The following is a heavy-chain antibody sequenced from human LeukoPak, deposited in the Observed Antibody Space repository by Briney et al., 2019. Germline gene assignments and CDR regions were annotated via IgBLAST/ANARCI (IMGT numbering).Heavy chain of an antibody. J-gene: IGHJ2*01. Sequence: GGSLRLSCAASGFTVSNNYMSWVRQAPGKGLEWVSYISSSSSTVYYADSVKGRFTISRDNAKNSLYLQINSLRAEDTAVYYCATHDGQGFGFDLWGRGTRVTVSS. D-gene: IGHD3-10*01. CDR2: ISSSSSTV. CDR3: ATHDGQGFGFDL. V-gene: IGHV3-11*04. CDR1: GFTVSNNY.